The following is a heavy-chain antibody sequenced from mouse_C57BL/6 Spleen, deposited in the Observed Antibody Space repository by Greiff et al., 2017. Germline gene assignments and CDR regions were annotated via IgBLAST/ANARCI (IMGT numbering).Heavy chain of an antibody. D-gene: IGHD1-3*01. J-gene: IGHJ4*01. V-gene: IGHV5-6*01. CDR2: ISSGGSYT. CDR3: ARHDYILDY. CDR1: GFTFSSYG. Sequence: EVKLVESGGDLVKPGGSLKLSCAASGFTFSSYGMSWVRQTPDKRLEWVATISSGGSYTYYPDSVKGRFTISRDNAKNTLYLQMSSLKSEDTAMYYCARHDYILDYWGQGTSVTVSS.